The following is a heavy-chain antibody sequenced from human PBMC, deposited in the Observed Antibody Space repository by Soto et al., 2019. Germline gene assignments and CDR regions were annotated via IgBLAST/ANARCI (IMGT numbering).Heavy chain of an antibody. CDR3: AKDEDYGDYQDAFDI. V-gene: IGHV3-23*01. CDR2: ISGSGGST. D-gene: IGHD4-17*01. CDR1: GFTFSSYA. J-gene: IGHJ3*02. Sequence: EVQLLESGGGLVQPGGSLRLSCAASGFTFSSYAMSWVRQAPGEGLEWVSAISGSGGSTYYADSVKGRFTISRDNSKNTLYLQMNSLRAKDTAVYYCAKDEDYGDYQDAFDIWGQGTMVTVSS.